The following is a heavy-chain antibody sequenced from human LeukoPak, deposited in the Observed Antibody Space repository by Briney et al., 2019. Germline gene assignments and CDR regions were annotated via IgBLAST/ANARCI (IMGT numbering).Heavy chain of an antibody. J-gene: IGHJ5*02. Sequence: ASVKVSCKASGYTFTSYGISWVRQAPGQGLEWMGWTSAYNGNTNYAQKLQGRVTMTTDTSTSTAYMELRSLRSDDTAVYYCARSRLRGDWFDPWGQGTLVTVSS. D-gene: IGHD2-15*01. CDR3: ARSRLRGDWFDP. CDR2: TSAYNGNT. CDR1: GYTFTSYG. V-gene: IGHV1-18*04.